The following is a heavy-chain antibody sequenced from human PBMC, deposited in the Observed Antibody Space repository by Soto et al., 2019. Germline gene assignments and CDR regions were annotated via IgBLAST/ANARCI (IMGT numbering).Heavy chain of an antibody. CDR1: GGSISSGGYY. V-gene: IGHV4-31*03. CDR3: AREYYYDSGMEV. CDR2: IYYSGST. J-gene: IGHJ6*02. Sequence: SETLSLTCTVSGGSISSGGYYWSWIRQHPGKGLERIGYIYYSGSTYYNPSLKSRVTISVETYKNQFSLKLSSVTAADTAVYYCAREYYYDSGMEVWGQGPTVT. D-gene: IGHD3-22*01.